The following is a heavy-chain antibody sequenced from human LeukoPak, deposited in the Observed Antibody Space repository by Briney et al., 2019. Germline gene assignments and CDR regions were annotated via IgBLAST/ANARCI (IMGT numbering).Heavy chain of an antibody. J-gene: IGHJ4*02. D-gene: IGHD2-15*01. CDR2: IYHSGST. Sequence: SETLSLTCTVSGGSISSYYWSWIRQPPGKGLEWIGEIYHSGSTNYNPSLKSRVTISVDKSKNQFSLKLGSVTAADTAVYYCARIRYCSGGSCERHFDYWGQGTLVTVSS. V-gene: IGHV4-59*12. CDR1: GGSISSYY. CDR3: ARIRYCSGGSCERHFDY.